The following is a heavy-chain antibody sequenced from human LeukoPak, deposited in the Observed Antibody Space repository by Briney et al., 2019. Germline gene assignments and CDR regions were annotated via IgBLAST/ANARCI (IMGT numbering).Heavy chain of an antibody. J-gene: IGHJ1*01. CDR1: GGSISTTGYY. CDR3: ARGEPRYYYDSSGYYFFRGAEYFQH. CDR2: IYYSRST. Sequence: SETLSLTCTVSGGSISTTGYYWAWIRQPPGKGLEWIASIYYSRSTYYNSSLKSRVTISVDTSRNQFSLKLSSVTAADTAVYYCARGEPRYYYDSSGYYFFRGAEYFQHWGQGTLVTVSS. V-gene: IGHV4-39*01. D-gene: IGHD3-22*01.